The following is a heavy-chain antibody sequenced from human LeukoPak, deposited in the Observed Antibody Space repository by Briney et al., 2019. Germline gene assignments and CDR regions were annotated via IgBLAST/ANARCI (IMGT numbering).Heavy chain of an antibody. V-gene: IGHV3-23*01. CDR2: ISGSGGST. J-gene: IGHJ4*02. CDR3: ARVGYSSGWTIDY. Sequence: GGSLRLSCAASGFTFSSYAMSWVRQAPEKGLEWVSAISGSGGSTYYADSVKGRFTISRDNSKNTLYLQMNSLRAEDTAVYYCARVGYSSGWTIDYWGQGTLVTVSS. D-gene: IGHD6-19*01. CDR1: GFTFSSYA.